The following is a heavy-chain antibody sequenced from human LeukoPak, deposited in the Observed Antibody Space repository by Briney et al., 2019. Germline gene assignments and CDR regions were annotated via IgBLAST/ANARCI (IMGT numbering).Heavy chain of an antibody. V-gene: IGHV1-46*01. J-gene: IGHJ4*02. CDR1: GYTFISYY. CDR2: INPSGGRT. Sequence: GASVKVSCKASGYTFISYYMHWVRQAPGQGLEWMGLINPSGGRTSYAQKFQGRATMTRDTSTNTVYMDLYSLRSEDTAVYYCARGGRDYYDTSGYYSWGQGTLVTASS. CDR3: ARGGRDYYDTSGYYS. D-gene: IGHD3-22*01.